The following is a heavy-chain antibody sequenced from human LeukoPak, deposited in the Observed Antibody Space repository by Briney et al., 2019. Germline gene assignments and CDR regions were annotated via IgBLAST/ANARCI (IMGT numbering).Heavy chain of an antibody. V-gene: IGHV1-2*02. J-gene: IGHJ4*02. CDR1: GYSFTGHY. Sequence: ASVKDSCKASGYSFTGHYMHWVRQAPGQGLEWMGWINPKSGGTNYAQKFQGRVTMTRDTSISTAYMDMSSLRSDDTAVYYCASQKWLQLYYFDYWGQGTLVTVSS. D-gene: IGHD5-24*01. CDR3: ASQKWLQLYYFDY. CDR2: INPKSGGT.